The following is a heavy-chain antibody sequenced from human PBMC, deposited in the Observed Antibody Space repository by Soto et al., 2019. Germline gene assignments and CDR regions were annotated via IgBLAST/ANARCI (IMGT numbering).Heavy chain of an antibody. V-gene: IGHV1-3*01. CDR1: GYTFTSYA. J-gene: IGHJ5*02. D-gene: IGHD6-13*01. CDR2: INAGNGNT. Sequence: ASVKVSCKASGYTFTSYAMHWVRQAPGQRLEWMGWINAGNGNTKYSQKFQGRVTITRDTSASTAYMELSSLRSEDTAVYYCARGTERAAVLWFDPWGQGTLVTVSS. CDR3: ARGTERAAVLWFDP.